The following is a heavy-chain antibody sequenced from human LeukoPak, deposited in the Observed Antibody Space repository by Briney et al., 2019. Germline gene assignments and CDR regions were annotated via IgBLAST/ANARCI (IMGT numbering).Heavy chain of an antibody. CDR1: GFTFSSYG. CDR2: IIFDGSNK. CDR3: AKSGYNRFDY. Sequence: GGSLRLSCAASGFTFSSYGMSWVRQAPGKGLEWVAVIIFDGSNKYYADSVKGRFTISRDNSKNTLYLQMNSLRAEDTAVYYCAKSGYNRFDYWGQGTLVTVSS. V-gene: IGHV3-30*18. J-gene: IGHJ4*02. D-gene: IGHD5-24*01.